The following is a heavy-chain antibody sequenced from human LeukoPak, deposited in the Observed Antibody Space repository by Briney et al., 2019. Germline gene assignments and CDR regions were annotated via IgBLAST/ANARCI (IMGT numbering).Heavy chain of an antibody. V-gene: IGHV3-7*01. CDR1: GFRLSTYW. D-gene: IGHD6-19*01. CDR2: IKQDGSHK. J-gene: IGHJ4*02. CDR3: ARETPDSSGWD. Sequence: GGSLRLSCAASGFRLSTYWMSWVRQAPGKGLEWVANIKQDGSHKNYVDSVKGRFTISRDNAKNSLYLQMNSLRVEDTAIYYCARETPDSSGWDWGQGTLVTVSS.